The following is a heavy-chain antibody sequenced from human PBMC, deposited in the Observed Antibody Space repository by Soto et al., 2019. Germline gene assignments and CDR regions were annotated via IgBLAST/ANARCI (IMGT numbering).Heavy chain of an antibody. CDR2: ISHDGNNK. CDR1: GFTFNRHP. J-gene: IGHJ4*02. CDR3: ARASGHIYATLHGPFDH. V-gene: IGHV3-30-3*01. D-gene: IGHD2-8*01. Sequence: QVQLVESGGGVVQPGRSLRLSCAASGFTFNRHPLHWVRQAPGKGLEWVAVISHDGNNKYYADSVMGRFTISRDNSMNMLYLQMHGLRTEDTAIFYCARASGHIYATLHGPFDHWGQGALVTVSS.